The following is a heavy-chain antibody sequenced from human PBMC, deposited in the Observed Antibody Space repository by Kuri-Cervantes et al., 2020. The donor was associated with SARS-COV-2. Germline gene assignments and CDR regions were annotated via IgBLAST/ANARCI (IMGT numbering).Heavy chain of an antibody. Sequence: ASVKVSCKASGYTFTDYYMHWVRQAPGQGLEWMGWINPNSGGTNYAQKFQGRVTMTRDTSISTAYMELSRLRSDDTAVYYCARGSTDYSNGGYYYYYMDVWGKGTTVTVSS. CDR1: GYTFTDYY. CDR2: INPNSGGT. V-gene: IGHV1-2*02. J-gene: IGHJ6*03. CDR3: ARGSTDYSNGGYYYYYMDV. D-gene: IGHD4-11*01.